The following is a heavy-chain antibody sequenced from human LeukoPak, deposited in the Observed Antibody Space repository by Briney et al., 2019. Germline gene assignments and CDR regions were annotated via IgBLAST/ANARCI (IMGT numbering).Heavy chain of an antibody. CDR3: ARVRGTFDY. CDR1: GGSFSGYY. Sequence: SETLSLTCAVYGGSFSGYYWSWIRQPPGKGLEWIGEINHSGSTNYNPSLKSRVTISVDTSKNQSSLKLSSVTAADTAVYYCARVRGTFDYWGRGTLVTVSS. J-gene: IGHJ4*02. CDR2: INHSGST. V-gene: IGHV4-34*01. D-gene: IGHD1-1*01.